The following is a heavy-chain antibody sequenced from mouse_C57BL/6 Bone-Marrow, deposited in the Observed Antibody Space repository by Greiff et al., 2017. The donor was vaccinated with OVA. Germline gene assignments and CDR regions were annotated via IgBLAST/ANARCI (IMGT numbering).Heavy chain of an antibody. CDR2: IYPYNGVS. V-gene: IGHV1-31*01. J-gene: IGHJ4*01. Sequence: VQLKESGPELVKPGASVKISCKASGYSFTGYYMHWVKQSHGNILDWIGYIYPYNGVSSYNQKFKGKATLTVDKSSSTAYMELRSLTSEDSAVYYCAREGLNWDGAMDYWGQGTSVTASS. CDR1: GYSFTGYY. CDR3: AREGLNWDGAMDY. D-gene: IGHD4-1*01.